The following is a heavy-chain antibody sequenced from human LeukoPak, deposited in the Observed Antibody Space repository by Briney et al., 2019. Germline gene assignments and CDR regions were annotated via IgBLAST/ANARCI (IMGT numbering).Heavy chain of an antibody. J-gene: IGHJ5*02. D-gene: IGHD6-19*01. CDR1: GYTFTSYY. Sequence: GASVKVSCKASGYTFTSYYMHWVRQAPGQGLEWMGIINPSGGSTSYAQKFQGRVTMTRDTSTSTVYMELSSLRSEDTAVYYCARSGVAVAAEGLLWFDPWGQGTLVTVSS. V-gene: IGHV1-46*01. CDR2: INPSGGST. CDR3: ARSGVAVAAEGLLWFDP.